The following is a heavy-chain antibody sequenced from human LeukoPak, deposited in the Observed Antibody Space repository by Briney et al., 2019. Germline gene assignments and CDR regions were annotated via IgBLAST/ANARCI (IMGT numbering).Heavy chain of an antibody. Sequence: GGSLRLSCAASGFTFSSYAMHWVRQAPGKGLEWVAVISYDGSNKYYADSVKGRFTISRDNSKNTLYLQMNSLRAEDTAVYYCARPRAAAGIAVSTAVDYWGQGTLVTVSS. CDR3: ARPRAAAGIAVSTAVDY. CDR1: GFTFSSYA. D-gene: IGHD6-13*01. V-gene: IGHV3-30*04. CDR2: ISYDGSNK. J-gene: IGHJ4*02.